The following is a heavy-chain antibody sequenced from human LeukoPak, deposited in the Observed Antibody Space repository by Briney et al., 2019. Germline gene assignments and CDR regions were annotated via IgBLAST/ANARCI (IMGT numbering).Heavy chain of an antibody. CDR1: GFTFSSYS. CDR3: ATYTSGWSLGGY. V-gene: IGHV3-23*01. J-gene: IGHJ4*02. CDR2: ISASGSST. D-gene: IGHD6-19*01. Sequence: GGSLRLSCAASGFTFSSYSMNWVRQAPGKGLEWVSGISASGSSTYYADSVKGRFTISRDNSKDTVNLEMNGLRGEDTAVYYCATYTSGWSLGGYWGQGTLVTVSS.